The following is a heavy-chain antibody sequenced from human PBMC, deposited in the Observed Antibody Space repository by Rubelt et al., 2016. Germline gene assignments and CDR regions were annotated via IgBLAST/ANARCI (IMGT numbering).Heavy chain of an antibody. CDR1: GYSFPTYA. CDR2: ISTYNGNT. J-gene: IGHJ3*02. V-gene: IGHV1-3*04. CDR3: VVDAFDI. Sequence: QVQLVQSGAEVKKPGASVNISCKASGYSFPTYAMHWVRQAPGQSLEWMGWISTYNGNTHYAQKLQGRVPMTTDTSTSTAYMDLRSLRSDDTAVYYCVVDAFDIWGQGTMVTVSS. D-gene: IGHD2-21*01.